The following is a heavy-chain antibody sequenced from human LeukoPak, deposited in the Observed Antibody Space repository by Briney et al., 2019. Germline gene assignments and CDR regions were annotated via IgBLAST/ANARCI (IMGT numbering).Heavy chain of an antibody. CDR1: GFTFSSYS. Sequence: PGGSLRLSCAASGFTFSSYSMNWVRQAPGKGLEWVSSISSSSSYIYYADSVKGQFTISRDNAKNSLYLQMNSLRAEDTAVYYCARDNWGDQLPTYYYYMDVWGKGTTVTVSS. V-gene: IGHV3-21*01. D-gene: IGHD2-2*01. CDR2: ISSSSSYI. CDR3: ARDNWGDQLPTYYYYMDV. J-gene: IGHJ6*03.